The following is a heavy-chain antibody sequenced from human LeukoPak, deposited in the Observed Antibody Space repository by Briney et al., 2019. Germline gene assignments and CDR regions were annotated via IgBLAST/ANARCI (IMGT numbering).Heavy chain of an antibody. CDR1: GSIFTSYW. D-gene: IGHD3-10*01. Sequence: GASLQISCKGSGSIFTSYWIGWVRPLPGRGLEWMGIIYPGDSDTRYSPSFQGQVTISADKSISTAYLQWSSLKASDTAMYYCGRAGFGELLTWDYWGQGTLVTVSS. J-gene: IGHJ4*02. V-gene: IGHV5-51*01. CDR2: IYPGDSDT. CDR3: GRAGFGELLTWDY.